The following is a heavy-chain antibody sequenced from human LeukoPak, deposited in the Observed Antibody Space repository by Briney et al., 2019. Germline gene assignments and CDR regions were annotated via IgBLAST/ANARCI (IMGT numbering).Heavy chain of an antibody. CDR1: GFTFSSYS. J-gene: IGHJ4*02. D-gene: IGHD2-15*01. V-gene: IGHV3-21*04. CDR3: AKDSKGRVVAATGDFDY. Sequence: KAGGSLRLSCAASGFTFSSYSMNWVRQAPGKGLEWVSSINSSSSYIYYADSVKGRFTISRDNAKNSLYLQMNSLRAEDTALYYCAKDSKGRVVAATGDFDYWGQGTLVTVSS. CDR2: INSSSSYI.